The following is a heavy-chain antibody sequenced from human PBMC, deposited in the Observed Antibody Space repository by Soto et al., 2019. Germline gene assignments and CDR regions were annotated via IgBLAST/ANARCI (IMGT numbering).Heavy chain of an antibody. Sequence: ASVKVSCKASGYTFTSYAMHWVRQAPGQRLEWMGWINAGNGNTKYSQKFQGRVTITRDTSASTAYMELSSLRSEDTAVYYCARDLPMVDYMDVWGKGTTVTVSS. CDR3: ARDLPMVDYMDV. CDR2: INAGNGNT. D-gene: IGHD3-10*01. V-gene: IGHV1-3*01. J-gene: IGHJ6*03. CDR1: GYTFTSYA.